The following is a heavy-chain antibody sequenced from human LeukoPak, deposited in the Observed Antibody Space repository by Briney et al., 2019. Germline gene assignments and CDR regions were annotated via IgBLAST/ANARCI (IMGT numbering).Heavy chain of an antibody. CDR1: GGSFSGYY. Sequence: SETLSLTCAVYGGSFSGYYWSWIRHPPGKGLEWIGEINHSGSTNYNPSLKSRVTISVDTSKNQFSLKLSSVTAADTAVYYCARVTPTAIVVVTRTFDPWGQGTLVTVSS. D-gene: IGHD2-21*02. CDR2: INHSGST. J-gene: IGHJ5*02. CDR3: ARVTPTAIVVVTRTFDP. V-gene: IGHV4-34*01.